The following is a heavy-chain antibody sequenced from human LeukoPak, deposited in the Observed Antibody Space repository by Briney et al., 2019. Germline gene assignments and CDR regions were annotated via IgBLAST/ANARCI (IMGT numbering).Heavy chain of an antibody. CDR2: IIPILGVA. CDR3: ARDWDYSGYEPAPFDY. D-gene: IGHD5-12*01. V-gene: IGHV1-69*04. J-gene: IGHJ4*02. Sequence: ASVKVSCKASGGTFSSYAISWVRQAPGQGLEWMGRIIPILGVANYAQKFQGRVTITADKPTSTAYMELSSLRSEDTAVYYCARDWDYSGYEPAPFDYWGQGTLVTVSS. CDR1: GGTFSSYA.